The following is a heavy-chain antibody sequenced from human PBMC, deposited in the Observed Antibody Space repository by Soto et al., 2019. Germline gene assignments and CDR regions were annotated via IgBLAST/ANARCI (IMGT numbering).Heavy chain of an antibody. J-gene: IGHJ4*02. V-gene: IGHV4-4*07. Sequence: PSETLSLTCTVSGGSISSYHWSWIRQPAGKGLEWIGRIYTSGSTNYNPSLKSRVTMSVDTSKNQFSLKLSSVTAADTAVYYCARDSATFSGSYLLDYWGQGTLVTVSS. CDR3: ARDSATFSGSYLLDY. CDR2: IYTSGST. CDR1: GGSISSYH. D-gene: IGHD1-26*01.